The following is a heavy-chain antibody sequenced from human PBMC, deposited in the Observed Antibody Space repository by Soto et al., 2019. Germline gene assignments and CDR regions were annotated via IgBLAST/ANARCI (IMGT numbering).Heavy chain of an antibody. CDR3: VRDRGGSYWLDP. Sequence: EVQLVESGGGLVQPGGSLRISCVASGFSVSNSYMSWVRQAPGKGLEWVSILYSGGTTYYADSVKGRFTFSRDTSENTVFLQMNNLRVEDTAVYYCVRDRGGSYWLDP. CDR2: LYSGGTT. V-gene: IGHV3-53*01. CDR1: GFSVSNSY. J-gene: IGHJ5*02. D-gene: IGHD2-15*01.